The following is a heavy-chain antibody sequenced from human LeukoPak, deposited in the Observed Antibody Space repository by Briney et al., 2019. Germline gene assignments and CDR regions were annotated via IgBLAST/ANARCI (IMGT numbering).Heavy chain of an antibody. D-gene: IGHD2-21*02. CDR3: ATYCGGDCYSRMDY. V-gene: IGHV1-2*02. CDR1: GYTFTVYY. J-gene: IGHJ4*02. CDR2: INPNSGGT. Sequence: ASVTVSFTASGYTFTVYYMHWVRQAPGQGHEWMGWINPNSGGTNYAQKFQGRVTMTRDTSISTAYMELSRLRSDDTAVYYCATYCGGDCYSRMDYWGQGTLATVSS.